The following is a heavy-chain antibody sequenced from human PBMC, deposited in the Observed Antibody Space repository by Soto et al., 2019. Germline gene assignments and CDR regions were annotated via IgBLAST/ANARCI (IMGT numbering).Heavy chain of an antibody. D-gene: IGHD3-22*01. CDR2: IIPIFGTA. CDR3: ARDLRNYYDSSGSTDV. Sequence: GASVKVSCKASGGTFSSYAISWVRQAPGQGLEWMGGIIPIFGTANYAQKFQGRVTITADESTSTAYMELSSLRSEDTAVYYCARDLRNYYDSSGSTDVWGQGTTVTVSS. CDR1: GGTFSSYA. J-gene: IGHJ6*02. V-gene: IGHV1-69*13.